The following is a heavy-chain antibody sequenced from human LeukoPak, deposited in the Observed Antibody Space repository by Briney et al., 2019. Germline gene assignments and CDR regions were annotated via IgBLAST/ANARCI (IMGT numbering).Heavy chain of an antibody. D-gene: IGHD2-2*01. CDR3: ARGVTSWPQGPYHFDY. CDR1: GFTFSDYT. CDR2: IESNGNEK. J-gene: IGHJ4*02. Sequence: VGSLRLSCAVSGFTFSDYTMNWVRQAPGKGLEWVASIESNGNEKYSSDSLKDRFTISRDNSKNTLYLQLNTVRPEDTAVFYCARGVTSWPQGPYHFDYWGQGILITVSS. V-gene: IGHV3-30*02.